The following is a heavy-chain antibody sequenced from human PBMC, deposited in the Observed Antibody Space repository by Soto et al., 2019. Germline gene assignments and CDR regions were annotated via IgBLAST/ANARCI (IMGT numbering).Heavy chain of an antibody. CDR1: GFSLSTSGVG. D-gene: IGHD3-3*01. J-gene: IGHJ4*02. CDR2: IYWNDDK. V-gene: IGHV2-5*01. CDR3: AHRRVFGVVTYFDY. Sequence: QITLKESGPTLVKPTQTLTLTCTFSGFSLSTSGVGVGWIRQPPGKALEWLALIYWNDDKRYSPSLKSRLTITQDTSKNHVVLTMTTMDTVDTATYYCAHRRVFGVVTYFDYWGQGTLVTVSS.